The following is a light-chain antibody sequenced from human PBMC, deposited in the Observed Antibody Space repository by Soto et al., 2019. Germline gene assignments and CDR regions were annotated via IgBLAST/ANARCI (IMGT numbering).Light chain of an antibody. V-gene: IGKV3-11*01. Sequence: EIVMTQSPATLSVSPGERATLSCRASQSVSSYLAWYQQKPGQAPRLLIYDASNRATGIPARFSGSGSGTDFTLTISSLEPEDFAIYYCQHRSNWPTITFGEGTKVDIK. CDR2: DAS. CDR1: QSVSSY. J-gene: IGKJ4*01. CDR3: QHRSNWPTIT.